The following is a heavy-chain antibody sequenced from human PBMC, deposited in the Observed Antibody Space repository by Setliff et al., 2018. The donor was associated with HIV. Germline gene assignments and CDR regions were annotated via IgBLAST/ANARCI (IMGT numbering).Heavy chain of an antibody. D-gene: IGHD3-3*01. CDR3: ARGITIFGVVIMGYYYYMDV. J-gene: IGHJ6*03. CDR1: GGSISSGAYY. CDR2: INHSGST. V-gene: IGHV4-39*07. Sequence: SETLSLTCIVSGGSISSGAYYWSWIRQPPGKGLEWIGEINHSGSTNYNPSLESRVTISVDTSKNQFSLKVNSVTAADTAVYYCARGITIFGVVIMGYYYYMDVWGKGTTVTVSS.